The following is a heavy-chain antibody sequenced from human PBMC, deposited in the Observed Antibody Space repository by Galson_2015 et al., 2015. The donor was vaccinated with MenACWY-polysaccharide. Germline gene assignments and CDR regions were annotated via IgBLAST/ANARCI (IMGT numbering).Heavy chain of an antibody. Sequence: ETLSLTCTVSGGSISSYYWSWIRQPPGKGLEWIGYTYYSGSTNYNPSLKSRVTISVDTSKNQFSLKLSSVTAADTAVYYCARRGAWGIFDYWGQGTLVTVSS. V-gene: IGHV4-59*08. CDR2: TYYSGST. CDR1: GGSISSYY. CDR3: ARRGAWGIFDY. J-gene: IGHJ4*02. D-gene: IGHD6-13*01.